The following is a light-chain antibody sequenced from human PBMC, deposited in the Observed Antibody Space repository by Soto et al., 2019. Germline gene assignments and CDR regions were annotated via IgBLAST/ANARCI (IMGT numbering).Light chain of an antibody. CDR1: SSDVGGYNY. CDR2: DVS. V-gene: IGLV2-14*01. Sequence: QSVLTQPASVSGSPGQSITISCTGTSSDVGGYNYVSWYQQHPGKAPKLMIYDVSNRPSGVSNRFSGSKSGNTASLTISGLQAEDEGDYYCSSYTGSSTGVFGGGTELTVL. J-gene: IGLJ2*01. CDR3: SSYTGSSTGV.